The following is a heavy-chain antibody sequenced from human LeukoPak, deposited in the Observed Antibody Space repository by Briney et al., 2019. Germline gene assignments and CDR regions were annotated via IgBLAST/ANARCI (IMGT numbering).Heavy chain of an antibody. CDR3: ATDSNWSFDS. CDR1: GFTFSTYN. D-gene: IGHD6-13*01. J-gene: IGHJ4*02. CDR2: ISTDSDSI. V-gene: IGHV3-48*02. Sequence: PGGSLRLSCAASGFTFSTYNMNWVRLAPGKGLEWVSYISTDSDSIYYADSVKGRFTISRDNAKNSLYLQMNSLRDEDTAVYYCATDSNWSFDSWGLGTLVTVSS.